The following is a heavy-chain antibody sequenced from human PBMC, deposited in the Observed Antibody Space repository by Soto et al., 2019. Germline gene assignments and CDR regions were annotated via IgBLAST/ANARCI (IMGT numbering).Heavy chain of an antibody. CDR3: ASRSARSVSLKLPSWFAP. Sequence: EVQVLESGGGLVQPGGSLRLSCVAAGFTFRSSDMSWVRQAPGKGLEWVASISAGGDTKYNAASVKGRFTISRDNSKNTVYLQMNTLRVEDTAIYYCASRSARSVSLKLPSWFAPWGQGAVVTVSS. D-gene: IGHD1-26*01. J-gene: IGHJ5*02. CDR1: GFTFRSSD. V-gene: IGHV3-23*01. CDR2: ISAGGDTK.